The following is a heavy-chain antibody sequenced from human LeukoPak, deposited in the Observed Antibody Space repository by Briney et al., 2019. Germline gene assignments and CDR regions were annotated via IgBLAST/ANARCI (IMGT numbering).Heavy chain of an antibody. J-gene: IGHJ6*02. D-gene: IGHD6-6*01. Sequence: PSQTLSLTCTVSDDSISGPNNYWSWVRQHPGKGLEWIGSMYHSGNTYYNPSLKGRLTMTVDASATQFSLNLTSLTAADTGVYYCARGFIRYSGSQPAYYYALDVWGHGTMVIVSS. CDR1: DDSISGPNNY. V-gene: IGHV4-31*03. CDR3: ARGFIRYSGSQPAYYYALDV. CDR2: MYHSGNT.